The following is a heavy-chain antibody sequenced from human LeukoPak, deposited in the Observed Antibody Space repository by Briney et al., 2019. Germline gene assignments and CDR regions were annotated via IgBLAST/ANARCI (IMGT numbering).Heavy chain of an antibody. CDR2: IIPIFGTA. J-gene: IGHJ4*02. Sequence: GASVKVSCKASGGTFSSYAISWVRQAPGQGLEWMGGIIPIFGTANYAQKFQGRVTITADESTSTAYMELSSLSSEDTAVYYCARGSIRFLEWLSFDYWGQGTLVTVSS. D-gene: IGHD3-3*01. V-gene: IGHV1-69*01. CDR3: ARGSIRFLEWLSFDY. CDR1: GGTFSSYA.